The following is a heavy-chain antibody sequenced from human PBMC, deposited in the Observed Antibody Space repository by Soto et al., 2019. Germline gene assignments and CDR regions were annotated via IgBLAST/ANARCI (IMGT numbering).Heavy chain of an antibody. V-gene: IGHV3-11*01. CDR1: GFTFSDYY. CDR3: ARDLVAVSGGVYSSSSGGYFFDL. D-gene: IGHD6-6*01. J-gene: IGHJ4*02. CDR2: ISNSGRTL. Sequence: QVQLVESGGGLVKPGGSLRLSCAASGFTFSDYYMSWIRQAPGKGLEWVSYISNSGRTLYYADSMKGRFTISRDNAKNSLYLQISSLRSEDTAVYYCARDLVAVSGGVYSSSSGGYFFDLLCQGTLFTVSS.